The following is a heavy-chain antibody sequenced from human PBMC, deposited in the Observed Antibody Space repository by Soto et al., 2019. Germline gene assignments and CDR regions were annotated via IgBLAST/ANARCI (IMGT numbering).Heavy chain of an antibody. CDR1: GFSFSSYA. Sequence: VQLLESGGGLVQPGGSLRLSCAASGFSFSSYAMVWVRQAPGKGLEWVSVINARGGSSYFADSVKGRFTISRDNSKNVLSLEMNSLRADDTAIYFCAKGSIEYSASVDNWGQGTLVLVSS. D-gene: IGHD5-12*01. V-gene: IGHV3-23*01. J-gene: IGHJ4*02. CDR2: INARGGSS. CDR3: AKGSIEYSASVDN.